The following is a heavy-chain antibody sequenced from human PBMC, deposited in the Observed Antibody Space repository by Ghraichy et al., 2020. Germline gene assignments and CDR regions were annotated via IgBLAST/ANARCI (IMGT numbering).Heavy chain of an antibody. D-gene: IGHD4-17*01. J-gene: IGHJ6*03. Sequence: SVKVSCKASGGTFSSYAISWVRQAPGQGLDWMGGIIPIFGTANYAQNFQGRVTITADKSTSTAYMELRSLRSEDTAVYYCARSIKPLSDDYGGDYWYYMDVWGKGTTVTVSS. CDR2: IIPIFGTA. CDR1: GGTFSSYA. CDR3: ARSIKPLSDDYGGDYWYYMDV. V-gene: IGHV1-69*06.